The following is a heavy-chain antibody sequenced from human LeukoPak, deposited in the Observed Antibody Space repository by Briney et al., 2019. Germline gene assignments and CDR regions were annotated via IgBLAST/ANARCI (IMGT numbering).Heavy chain of an antibody. J-gene: IGHJ3*02. CDR3: ATLLPSDDQYGAFDI. Sequence: ASVKVSCKVSGYTLTELSMHWVRQAPGKGLEWMGGFDPGDGETIYAQKFQGRVTMTEDTSTDTAYMELSSLRSEDTAVYYCATLLPSDDQYGAFDIWGQGTMVTVSS. CDR1: GYTLTELS. CDR2: FDPGDGET. D-gene: IGHD1-1*01. V-gene: IGHV1-24*01.